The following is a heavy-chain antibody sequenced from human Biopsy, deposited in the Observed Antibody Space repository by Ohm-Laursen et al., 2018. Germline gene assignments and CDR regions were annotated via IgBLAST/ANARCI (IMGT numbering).Heavy chain of an antibody. CDR3: ATPFQYYDSWGGYPPFDH. CDR1: GGTFSNYA. Sequence: SSVKVSCNASGGTFSNYAISWVRQAPGEGLEWMGGIIAASGLVNYAPKFQGRVSITADKSTTTAYMELSNLKSEDTAVYYCATPFQYYDSWGGYPPFDHWGQGTLVTVSS. CDR2: IIAASGLV. D-gene: IGHD3-3*01. J-gene: IGHJ4*02. V-gene: IGHV1-69*17.